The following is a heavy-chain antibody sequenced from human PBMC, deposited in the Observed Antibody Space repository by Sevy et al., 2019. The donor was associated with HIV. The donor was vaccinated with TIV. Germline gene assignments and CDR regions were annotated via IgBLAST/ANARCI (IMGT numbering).Heavy chain of an antibody. CDR1: GFTFSSYS. Sequence: GGSLRLSCAASGFTFSSYSMNWVRQAPGKGLEWVSSISSSSSYIYYADSVKGRFTSSRDNAKNSLYLQMNSLRAEDTAVYYCARDNVSGSRGIFGLWGQGTLVTVSS. CDR2: ISSSSSYI. V-gene: IGHV3-21*01. J-gene: IGHJ4*02. D-gene: IGHD3-10*01. CDR3: ARDNVSGSRGIFGL.